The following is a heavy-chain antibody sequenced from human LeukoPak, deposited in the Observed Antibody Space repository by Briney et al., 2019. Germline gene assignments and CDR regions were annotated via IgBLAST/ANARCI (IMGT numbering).Heavy chain of an antibody. CDR1: GFTFSSYA. CDR3: AKSGREFDSSGYYFFDC. J-gene: IGHJ4*02. V-gene: IGHV3-23*01. D-gene: IGHD3-22*01. CDR2: IRSSVGNT. Sequence: GGSLRLSCAASGFTFSSYAMSWVRQAPGKGLEWVSSIRSSVGNTHYADSVRGRFTVSRDNSKDTLYVQMNSLRAEDTAVYYCAKSGREFDSSGYYFFDCWGQGTLVTVSS.